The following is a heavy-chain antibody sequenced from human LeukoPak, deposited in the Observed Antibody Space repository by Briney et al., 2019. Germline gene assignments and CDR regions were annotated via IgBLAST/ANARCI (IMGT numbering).Heavy chain of an antibody. D-gene: IGHD3-10*01. V-gene: IGHV4-59*01. Sequence: PSETLSLTCTVSGGSISSYYWSWIRQPPGKRLEWIGHIFYRGSTNYNPSLKSRVAISEDTSKNQFSLNLSSVTAADTAVYYCARGGYYGSGSDDAFDIWGQGTMVTVSS. J-gene: IGHJ3*02. CDR2: IFYRGST. CDR1: GGSISSYY. CDR3: ARGGYYGSGSDDAFDI.